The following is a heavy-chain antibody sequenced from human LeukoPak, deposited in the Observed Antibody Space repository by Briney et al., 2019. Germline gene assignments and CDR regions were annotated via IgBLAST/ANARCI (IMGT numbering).Heavy chain of an antibody. D-gene: IGHD6-13*01. Sequence: SETLSLTCTVSGGSISSYYWSWIRQPPGKGLEWIGYIYYSGSTNYNPSLKSRVTISVDTSKNQFSLKLSSVTAADTAVYYCARAAPQYSSSSPFDYRGQGTLVTVSS. CDR2: IYYSGST. V-gene: IGHV4-59*01. CDR1: GGSISSYY. CDR3: ARAAPQYSSSSPFDY. J-gene: IGHJ4*02.